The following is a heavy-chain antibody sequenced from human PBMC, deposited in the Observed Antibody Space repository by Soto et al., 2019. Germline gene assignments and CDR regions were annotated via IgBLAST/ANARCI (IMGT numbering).Heavy chain of an antibody. J-gene: IGHJ4*02. CDR2: INHSGST. D-gene: IGHD3-22*01. CDR1: GGSFSGYY. CDR3: ARGGDDSSDY. Sequence: SETLSLTCAVYGGSFSGYYWSWIRQPPGKGLEWIGEINHSGSTNYNPSLKSRVTISVDTSKNQFSLKLSSVTAADTAVYYCARGGDDSSDYWGQGTLVTVS. V-gene: IGHV4-34*01.